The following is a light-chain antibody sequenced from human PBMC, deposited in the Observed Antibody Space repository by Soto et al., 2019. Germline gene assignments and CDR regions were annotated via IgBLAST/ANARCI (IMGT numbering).Light chain of an antibody. V-gene: IGKV1-39*01. CDR3: QQTYSTPQRT. Sequence: DIHMTQSPSSLSSSLGDRVTITFLASQSISTYLNWYQQKPGEAPKLLIYAASSLQSGVPSRFSGSGSGTDFTLTISSLQPEDFVTYYCQQTYSTPQRTFGQGTKVDIK. CDR2: AAS. CDR1: QSISTY. J-gene: IGKJ1*01.